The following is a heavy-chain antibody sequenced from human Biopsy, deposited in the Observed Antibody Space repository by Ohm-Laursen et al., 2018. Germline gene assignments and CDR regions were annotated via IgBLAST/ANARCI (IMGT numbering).Heavy chain of an antibody. CDR3: ARDSRGGHLNTTLITGKNLDS. V-gene: IGHV4-59*01. Sequence: GILSLTCTVSRDSTSNYYWTWIRQSPGKGLEWIGYIYYTGSTNYNPSVKSRVTISVDTSKNQFFLKLNSVTAADTAVYFCARDSRGGHLNTTLITGKNLDSWGQGILVTVSS. CDR1: RDSTSNYY. CDR2: IYYTGST. D-gene: IGHD3-16*01. J-gene: IGHJ4*02.